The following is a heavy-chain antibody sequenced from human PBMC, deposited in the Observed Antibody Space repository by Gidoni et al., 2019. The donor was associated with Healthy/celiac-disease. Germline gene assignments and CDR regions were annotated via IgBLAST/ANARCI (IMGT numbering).Heavy chain of an antibody. CDR3: AKARYSGSKGQNDY. CDR1: GFTFSSYA. Sequence: VQLLDTGGGLVQPGGYPRLPCASPGFTFSSYAMSWVGQAPGKGLEWVSDISGSGGSTHYADSVKGRFTISRDNSKNTIYLQMNSMRAEDTAVYYCAKARYSGSKGQNDYWGQGTLVTVSS. CDR2: ISGSGGST. V-gene: IGHV3-23*01. D-gene: IGHD1-26*01. J-gene: IGHJ4*02.